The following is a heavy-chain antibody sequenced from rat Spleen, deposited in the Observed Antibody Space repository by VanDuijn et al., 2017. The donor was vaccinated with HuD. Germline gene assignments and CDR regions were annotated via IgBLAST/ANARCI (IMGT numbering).Heavy chain of an antibody. Sequence: EVQLVESGGGLVQPGRSLKLSCAASGFTFNNYGMAWVRQAPTKGLEWVAAISYDNYNTYYRDSVKGRFTISRNNAKSTLFLQMDSLRSEDTATYYCATIMYTTDYYPDWGQGVMVTVSS. D-gene: IGHD1-6*01. CDR3: ATIMYTTDYYPD. CDR1: GFTFNNYG. CDR2: ISYDNYNT. J-gene: IGHJ2*01. V-gene: IGHV5-29*01.